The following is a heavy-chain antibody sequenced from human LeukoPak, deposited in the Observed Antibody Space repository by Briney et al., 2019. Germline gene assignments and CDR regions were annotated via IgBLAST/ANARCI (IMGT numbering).Heavy chain of an antibody. CDR1: GGSVSSYY. V-gene: IGHV4-59*02. D-gene: IGHD2-15*01. J-gene: IGHJ4*02. CDR2: IYSSGST. Sequence: SETLSLTCTVSGGSVSSYYWNWIRQPPGKGLEWIGYIYSSGSTNYNPSLKSRVTISVDTSKNQFSLKLSSVTAADTAVYYCATRRGYCSGGNCNYYFDHWGQGTLVTVSS. CDR3: ATRRGYCSGGNCNYYFDH.